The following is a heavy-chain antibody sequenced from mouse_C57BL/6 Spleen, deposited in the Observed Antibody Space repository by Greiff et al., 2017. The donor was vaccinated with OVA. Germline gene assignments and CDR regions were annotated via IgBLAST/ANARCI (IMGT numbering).Heavy chain of an antibody. Sequence: QVQLQQSGAELVKPGASVKLSCKASGYTFTSYWMQWVKQRPGQGLEWIGEIDPSDSYTNYNQKFKGKATLTVDTSSSTAYMQLSSLTSEDSAVYYCARPRGFAYWGQGTLVTVSA. V-gene: IGHV1-50*01. J-gene: IGHJ3*01. CDR3: ARPRGFAY. CDR1: GYTFTSYW. CDR2: IDPSDSYT.